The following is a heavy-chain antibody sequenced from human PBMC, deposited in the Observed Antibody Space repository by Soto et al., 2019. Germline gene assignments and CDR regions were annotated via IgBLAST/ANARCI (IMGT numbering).Heavy chain of an antibody. CDR1: GYTFTSYG. V-gene: IGHV1-18*01. CDR3: ARDLPPVLASSSFLYYYYGMDV. D-gene: IGHD6-6*01. J-gene: IGHJ6*02. Sequence: ASVTVSCKASGYTFTSYGISWVRQAPGQGLEWMGWISAYNGNTNYAQKLQGRVTMTTDTSTSTAYMELRSLRSDDTAVYYCARDLPPVLASSSFLYYYYGMDVWGQGTTVTVSS. CDR2: ISAYNGNT.